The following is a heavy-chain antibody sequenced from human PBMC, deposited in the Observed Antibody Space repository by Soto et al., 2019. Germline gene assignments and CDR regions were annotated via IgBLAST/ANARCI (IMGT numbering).Heavy chain of an antibody. J-gene: IGHJ4*02. D-gene: IGHD5-12*01. V-gene: IGHV4-59*01. Sequence: QVQLQESGPGLVKPSETLSLTCTVSGGSISSYYWSWVRQPPGRGLEWIGYIYYSGTHKYNPSLKSRLTISVDTSKNQFSLKLNSVTAADTAVYYGARVQMATLYFDYWGQGALVTVSS. CDR3: ARVQMATLYFDY. CDR1: GGSISSYY. CDR2: IYYSGTH.